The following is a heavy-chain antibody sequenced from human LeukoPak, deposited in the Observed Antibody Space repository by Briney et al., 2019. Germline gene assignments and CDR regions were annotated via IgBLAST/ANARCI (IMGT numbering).Heavy chain of an antibody. CDR3: ARAIMATESPDGY. Sequence: PGGSLRLSCAASGFTFSSYAMHWVRQAPGKGLGWVAVISYDGSNKYYADSVKGRFTISRDNSKNTLYLQMNSLRAEDTAVYYCARAIMATESPDGYWGQGTLVTVSS. V-gene: IGHV3-30-3*01. J-gene: IGHJ4*02. D-gene: IGHD5-12*01. CDR2: ISYDGSNK. CDR1: GFTFSSYA.